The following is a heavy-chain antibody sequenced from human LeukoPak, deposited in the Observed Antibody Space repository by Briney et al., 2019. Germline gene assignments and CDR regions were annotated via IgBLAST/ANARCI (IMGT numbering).Heavy chain of an antibody. V-gene: IGHV4-4*07. D-gene: IGHD3-3*01. CDR3: ASYVYRAYYDFWSGYYPLDY. J-gene: IGHJ4*02. CDR1: GGSISSYY. Sequence: SETLSLTCTVSGGSISSYYWSWIRQPAGKGLEWIGRIYTSGSTNYNPSLKSRVTMSVDTSKNQFSLKLSSVTAADTAVYYCASYVYRAYYDFWSGYYPLDYWGQGTLVTVSS. CDR2: IYTSGST.